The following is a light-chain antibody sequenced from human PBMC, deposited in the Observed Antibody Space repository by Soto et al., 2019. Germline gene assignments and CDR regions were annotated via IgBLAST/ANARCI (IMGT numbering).Light chain of an antibody. CDR1: QSISSW. CDR2: AAS. J-gene: IGKJ5*01. Sequence: DIQMTQSPSTLSASVGDRVTITCRASQSISSWLAWYQQKPGKAPKLLIYAASSLQSGVPSRFSGSGSGTDFTLTIRSLQPEDFATYYCQQANSFPVTFGQGTRLEIK. CDR3: QQANSFPVT. V-gene: IGKV1-12*01.